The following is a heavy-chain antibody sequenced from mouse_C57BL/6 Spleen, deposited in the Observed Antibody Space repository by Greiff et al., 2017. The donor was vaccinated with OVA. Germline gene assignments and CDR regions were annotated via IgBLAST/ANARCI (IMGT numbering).Heavy chain of an antibody. Sequence: QVQLKESGPGLVAPSQSLSITCTASGFSLTSYGVHWVRQPPGKGLEWLGVIWSDGSTTYNPDPKSRLSISKDNSKSQVFLKMNTLQTDDAAMYYCSRHYPLAYWGQGTLVTVSA. CDR2: IWSDGST. J-gene: IGHJ3*01. CDR3: SRHYPLAY. CDR1: GFSLTSYG. V-gene: IGHV2-6-1*01.